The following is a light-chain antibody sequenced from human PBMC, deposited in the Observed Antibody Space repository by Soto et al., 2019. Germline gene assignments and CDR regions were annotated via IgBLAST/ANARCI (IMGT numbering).Light chain of an antibody. V-gene: IGKV1-5*03. Sequence: DIQMTQSPSTLSASVGDRVTITCRASQGITTWLDWYQQKPGKAPKLLIYKATNLQSGVPSRFSGSGSGTEFSLTISSLQPDDFATYYCQQYNDSQYTFGQGTKLEI. CDR3: QQYNDSQYT. CDR2: KAT. CDR1: QGITTW. J-gene: IGKJ2*01.